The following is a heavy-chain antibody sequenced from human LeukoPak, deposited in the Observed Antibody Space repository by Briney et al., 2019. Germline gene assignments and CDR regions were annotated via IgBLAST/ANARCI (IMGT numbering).Heavy chain of an antibody. D-gene: IGHD1-20*01. CDR3: ATSGWGYNWNDAPYWFDP. V-gene: IGHV1-46*01. CDR1: GYTFTSYY. CDR2: INPSGGST. J-gene: IGHJ5*02. Sequence: ASVKVSCKASGYTFTSYYMHWVRQAPGQGLEWMGRINPSGGSTTYAQKFQGRVTMTEDTSTDTAYMELSSLRSEDTAVYYCATSGWGYNWNDAPYWFDPWGQGTLVTVSS.